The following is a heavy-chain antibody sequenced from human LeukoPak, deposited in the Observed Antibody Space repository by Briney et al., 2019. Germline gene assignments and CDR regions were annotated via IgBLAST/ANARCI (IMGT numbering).Heavy chain of an antibody. Sequence: GGSLRLSCAVSGLTLSDVWMNWIRQAPGKGLEWVGLIKSKTDGGTTDIAAPVKCRFAISRDVSKNLLYLQMNSLTSEDTAVYYCTYAFWSGYYTRNFDYWGQGTLVTVSS. V-gene: IGHV3-15*07. CDR2: IKSKTDGGTT. D-gene: IGHD3-3*01. CDR3: TYAFWSGYYTRNFDY. CDR1: GLTLSDVW. J-gene: IGHJ4*02.